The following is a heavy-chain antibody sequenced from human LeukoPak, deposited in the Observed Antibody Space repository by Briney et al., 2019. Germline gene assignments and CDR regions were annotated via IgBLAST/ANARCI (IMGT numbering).Heavy chain of an antibody. J-gene: IGHJ4*02. D-gene: IGHD6-19*01. CDR3: AKDPSYYSSGWQYYYFDY. V-gene: IGHV3-30*02. CDR1: GFTFSSYG. CDR2: IRYDGSNK. Sequence: AGGSLRLSCAASGFTFSSYGMHWVRQAPGKGLEWVAFIRYDGSNKYYADSVKGRFTISRDNSKNTLYLQMNSLRAEDTAVYYCAKDPSYYSSGWQYYYFDYWGQGTLVTVSS.